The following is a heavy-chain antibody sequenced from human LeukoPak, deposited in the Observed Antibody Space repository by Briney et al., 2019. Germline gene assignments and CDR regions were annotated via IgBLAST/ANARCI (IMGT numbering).Heavy chain of an antibody. CDR3: AKGSSYDSSGFFYFDS. Sequence: GGSLRLSCAASGLTFSSHWMHWVRQAPGKGLEWVSGISGSGDNTYYADSVKGRFTISRDNSKNTLYVQVNSLGTEDTAAYYCAKGSSYDSSGFFYFDSWGQGTLVTVSS. V-gene: IGHV3-23*01. CDR1: GLTFSSHW. J-gene: IGHJ4*02. CDR2: ISGSGDNT. D-gene: IGHD3-22*01.